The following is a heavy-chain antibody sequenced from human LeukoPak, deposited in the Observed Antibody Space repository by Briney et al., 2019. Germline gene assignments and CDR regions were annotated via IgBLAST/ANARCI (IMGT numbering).Heavy chain of an antibody. J-gene: IGHJ3*02. CDR2: ISYDGSNK. CDR1: GFTFSSYA. D-gene: IGHD6-19*01. CDR3: ARGMYSSGWDDAFDI. Sequence: GRSLRLSCAASGFTFSSYAMHWVRQAPGKGLEWVAVISYDGSNKYYADSVKGRFTISRDNSKNTLYLQMISLRAEDTAVYYCARGMYSSGWDDAFDIWGQGTMVTVSS. V-gene: IGHV3-30-3*01.